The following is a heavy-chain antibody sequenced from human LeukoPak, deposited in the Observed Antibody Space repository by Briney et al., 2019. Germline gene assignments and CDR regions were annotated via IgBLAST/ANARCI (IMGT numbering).Heavy chain of an antibody. CDR2: VSAYNGET. J-gene: IGHJ4*02. D-gene: IGHD1-26*01. CDR3: ARMWALRPFDY. V-gene: IGHV1-18*01. CDR1: GGTFSSYA. Sequence: GASVKVSCKASGGTFSSYAISWVRQAPGQGLEWMGWVSAYNGETNYPQKLQGRVTMTTDTSTSTAYMELRSLRSDDTAVYYCARMWALRPFDYWGQGTLVTVSS.